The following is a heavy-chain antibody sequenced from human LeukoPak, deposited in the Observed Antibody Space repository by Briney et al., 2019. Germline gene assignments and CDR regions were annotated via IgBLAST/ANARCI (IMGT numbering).Heavy chain of an antibody. CDR2: IYYSGST. Sequence: SSETLSLTCTVSGGSISSYYWSWIWQPPGKGLEWIGYIYYSGSTNYNPSLKSRVTISVDTSKNQFSLKLSSVTAADTAVYYCARRYCSGGSCYSALDYWGQGALVTVSS. D-gene: IGHD2-15*01. CDR3: ARRYCSGGSCYSALDY. V-gene: IGHV4-59*01. J-gene: IGHJ4*02. CDR1: GGSISSYY.